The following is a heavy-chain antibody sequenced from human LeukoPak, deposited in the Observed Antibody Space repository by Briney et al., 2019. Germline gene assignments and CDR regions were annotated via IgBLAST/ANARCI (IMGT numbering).Heavy chain of an antibody. J-gene: IGHJ4*02. CDR3: AKRGVVIRVILVGFHKEAYYFDS. D-gene: IGHD3-10*01. CDR1: GITLSNYG. Sequence: GGSLRLSCAVSGITLSNYGMSWVRQASGKGLEWVAGISGSGGATNYADSVKGRFTISRDNAKNTLYLQMNSLRAEDTAVYFCAKRGVVIRVILVGFHKEAYYFDSWGQGALVTVSS. V-gene: IGHV3-23*01. CDR2: ISGSGGAT.